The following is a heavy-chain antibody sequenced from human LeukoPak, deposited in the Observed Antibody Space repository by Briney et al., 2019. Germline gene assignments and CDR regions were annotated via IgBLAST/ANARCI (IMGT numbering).Heavy chain of an antibody. CDR3: AREVRLGGGNQYFDY. J-gene: IGHJ4*02. CDR1: GFTFSSYA. CDR2: ISGSGGST. Sequence: GGSLRLSCAASGFTFSSYAMSWVRQAPGKGLEWVSAISGSGGSTYYADSVKGRFTISRDNSKNTLYLQMNSLRAEDTAVYYCAREVRLGGGNQYFDYWGQGTLVTVSS. D-gene: IGHD4-23*01. V-gene: IGHV3-23*01.